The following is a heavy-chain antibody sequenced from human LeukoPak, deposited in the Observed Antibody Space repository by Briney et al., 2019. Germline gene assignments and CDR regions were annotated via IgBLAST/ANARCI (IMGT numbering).Heavy chain of an antibody. V-gene: IGHV1-8*01. J-gene: IGHJ4*02. Sequence: ASVKVSCKASGYTFTSYDINWVRQATGQGLAWMGWMNPNSGNTGYAQKFQGRVTMTRNTSISTAYMELSSLRSEDTAVYYRARGLEVAALFLGYWGQGTLVTVSS. D-gene: IGHD2-15*01. CDR2: MNPNSGNT. CDR1: GYTFTSYD. CDR3: ARGLEVAALFLGY.